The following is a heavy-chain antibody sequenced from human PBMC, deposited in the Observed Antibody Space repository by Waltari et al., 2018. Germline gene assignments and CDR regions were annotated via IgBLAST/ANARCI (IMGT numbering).Heavy chain of an antibody. J-gene: IGHJ4*02. D-gene: IGHD3-16*01. CDR1: GLPVRTHY. Sequence: EVQLVESGGGLVQPGGSLSLSCAASGLPVRTHYMSWVRQAPGKGLEWVSVIYSGGSTYYADSVKGRFTISRDNSKNTLYLQMNSLRAEDTAVYYCARDGGSLWGQGTLVTVSS. CDR3: ARDGGSL. V-gene: IGHV3-66*01. CDR2: IYSGGST.